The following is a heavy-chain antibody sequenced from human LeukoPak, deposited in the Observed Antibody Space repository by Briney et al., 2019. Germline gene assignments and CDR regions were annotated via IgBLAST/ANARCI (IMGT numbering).Heavy chain of an antibody. CDR2: IYYSGST. J-gene: IGHJ5*02. V-gene: IGHV4-59*01. D-gene: IGHD5-24*01. CDR3: ARGRRDGYNYVNWFDP. CDR1: GDSMSTSNYY. Sequence: XETLSLTCTVSGDSMSTSNYYWSWIRQPPGTGLEWIGHIYYSGSTKNNPSLKSRGTISVDTSKNEFSLKLSSVTAADTAVYYCARGRRDGYNYVNWFDPWGQGTLVTVSS.